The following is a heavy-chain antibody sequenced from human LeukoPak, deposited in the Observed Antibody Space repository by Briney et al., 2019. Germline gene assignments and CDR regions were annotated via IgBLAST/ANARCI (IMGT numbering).Heavy chain of an antibody. J-gene: IGHJ4*02. CDR3: ATDGPRIAVEVGDY. Sequence: GGSLRLSCAASGFTFSSYEMNWVRQSPGKGLEWVAYINSRGTTIYYADSVKGRCTISRDNAKNSLYLQMNSLRADDSAVYYCATDGPRIAVEVGDYWGQGALVTVSS. CDR2: INSRGTTI. V-gene: IGHV3-48*03. CDR1: GFTFSSYE. D-gene: IGHD6-19*01.